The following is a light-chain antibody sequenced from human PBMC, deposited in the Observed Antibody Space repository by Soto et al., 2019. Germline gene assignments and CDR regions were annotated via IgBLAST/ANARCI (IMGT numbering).Light chain of an antibody. J-gene: IGKJ2*01. CDR2: LGS. V-gene: IGKV2-28*01. CDR3: MQALQTPYT. CDR1: QSLLHSNGYNY. Sequence: DIVMTQSPLSLPVTPGEPASISCRSSQSLLHSNGYNYLDWYLQKPGQSPQILIYLGSNRASGXXAXFXGXXSGXDXXXXXXXVXAEDVGXXXXMQALQTPYTFGQGTKLEIK.